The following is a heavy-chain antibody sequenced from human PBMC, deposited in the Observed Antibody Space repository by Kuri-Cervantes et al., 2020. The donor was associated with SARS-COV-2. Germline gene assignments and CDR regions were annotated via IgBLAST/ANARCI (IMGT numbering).Heavy chain of an antibody. D-gene: IGHD6-13*01. CDR2: IHHSGST. CDR1: GASISSYY. J-gene: IGHJ6*01. Sequence: SETLSLTCTVSGASISSYYWSWLRQPPGKGLEWIGYIHHSGSTDYNPSLKSRVTISVDTSKSQFSLMLSSVTAADTAVYYCARVEGSSWNNYYYGMDVWGQGTTVT. CDR3: ARVEGSSWNNYYYGMDV. V-gene: IGHV4-59*08.